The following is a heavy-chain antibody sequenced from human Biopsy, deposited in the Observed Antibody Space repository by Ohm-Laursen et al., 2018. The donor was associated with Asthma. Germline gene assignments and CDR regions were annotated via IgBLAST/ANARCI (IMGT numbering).Heavy chain of an antibody. V-gene: IGHV3-30-3*01. CDR2: GGGFYDGGLK. J-gene: IGHJ4*02. Sequence: SLRLSCAASGFTFRSYAMHWVRQAPGKGLEWVAVGGGFYDGGLKYYADSVNGRFTVSRDDSKNTLYLQMNSLRPDDTAVYYCARDVMEWYLPAFDFWGQGTLVTVSS. CDR1: GFTFRSYA. CDR3: ARDVMEWYLPAFDF. D-gene: IGHD3-3*01.